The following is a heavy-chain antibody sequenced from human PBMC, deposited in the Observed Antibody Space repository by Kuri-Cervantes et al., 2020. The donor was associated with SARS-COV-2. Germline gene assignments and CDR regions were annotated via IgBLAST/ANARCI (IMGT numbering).Heavy chain of an antibody. J-gene: IGHJ4*02. CDR3: AYDSSAFHFDY. Sequence: GGSLRLSCAASGFTFSTYGMHWVRQAPGKGLGWVAVISYDGSNKYYTDSVKGRFTISRDNSKNTLYLQMNSLRAEDTAVYYCAYDSSAFHFDYWGQGTLVTVSS. CDR2: ISYDGSNK. CDR1: GFTFSTYG. D-gene: IGHD3-22*01. V-gene: IGHV3-30*18.